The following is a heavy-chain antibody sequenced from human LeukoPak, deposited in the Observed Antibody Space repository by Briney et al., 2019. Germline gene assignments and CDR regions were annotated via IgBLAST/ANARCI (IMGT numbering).Heavy chain of an antibody. J-gene: IGHJ4*02. CDR2: IYYSGST. Sequence: SETLSLTCTVSGGSISSYYWSWIRQPPGKGLEWIGYIYYSGSTNYNPSLKSRVTISVDTSKNQFSLKLSSVTAADTAVYYCARVNVDTAMVDYWGQGTLVTVPS. V-gene: IGHV4-59*01. CDR1: GGSISSYY. CDR3: ARVNVDTAMVDY. D-gene: IGHD5-18*01.